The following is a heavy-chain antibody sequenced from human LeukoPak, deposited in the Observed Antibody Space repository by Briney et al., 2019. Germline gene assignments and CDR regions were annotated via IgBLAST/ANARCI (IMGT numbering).Heavy chain of an antibody. D-gene: IGHD6-13*01. J-gene: IGHJ5*02. CDR1: GGSISSYY. Sequence: LETLSLTCTVSGGSISSYYWSWIRQPPGKGLEWIGYIYYSGSTNYNPSLKSRVTISVDTSKNQFSLKLSSVTAADTAVYYCARDLAYSSSWYRGGWFDPWGQGTLVTVSS. CDR2: IYYSGST. CDR3: ARDLAYSSSWYRGGWFDP. V-gene: IGHV4-59*01.